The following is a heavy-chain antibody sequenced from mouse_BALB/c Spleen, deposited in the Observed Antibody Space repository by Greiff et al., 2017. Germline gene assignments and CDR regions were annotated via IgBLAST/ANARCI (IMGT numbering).Heavy chain of an antibody. Sequence: EVQLQESGPSLVKPSQTLSLTCSVTGDSITSGYWNWIRKFPGNKLEYMGYISYSGSTYYNPSLKSRISITRDTSKNQYYLQLNSVTTEDTATYYCARYGYGSSYYFDYWGQGTTLTVSS. J-gene: IGHJ2*01. V-gene: IGHV3-8*02. CDR3: ARYGYGSSYYFDY. CDR1: GDSITSGY. D-gene: IGHD1-1*01. CDR2: ISYSGST.